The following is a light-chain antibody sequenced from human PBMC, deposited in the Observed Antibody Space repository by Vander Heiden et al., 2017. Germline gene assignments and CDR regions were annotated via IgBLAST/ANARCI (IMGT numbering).Light chain of an antibody. CDR3: QSADSSGTYSV. V-gene: IGLV3-25*03. CDR2: KDS. CDR1: ALPKQY. Sequence: SYELLQPPSVSVPPGQTARITCSGDALPKQYAYWYQQKPGQAPVLVIYKDSERPSGIPERFSGSSAGTTVTLTIGGVQAEDEADYYCQSADSSGTYSVFGGGTKLTVL. J-gene: IGLJ3*02.